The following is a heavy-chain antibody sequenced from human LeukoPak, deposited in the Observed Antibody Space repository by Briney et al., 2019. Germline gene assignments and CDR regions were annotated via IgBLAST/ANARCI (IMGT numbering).Heavy chain of an antibody. CDR1: VYTFTGYY. Sequence: GASVKVSCKASVYTFTGYYMHWVRQAPGQGLEWMGWINPNSGGTNYAQKFQGRVTMTRDTSISTAYMELSRLGSDDTAVYYCARAHRYSGYDCPLGYWGQGTLVIVSS. V-gene: IGHV1-2*02. J-gene: IGHJ4*02. CDR2: INPNSGGT. CDR3: ARAHRYSGYDCPLGY. D-gene: IGHD5-12*01.